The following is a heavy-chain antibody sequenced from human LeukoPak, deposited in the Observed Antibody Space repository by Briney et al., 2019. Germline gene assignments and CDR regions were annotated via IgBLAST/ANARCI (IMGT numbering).Heavy chain of an antibody. J-gene: IGHJ3*02. D-gene: IGHD2-15*01. CDR3: ARGRGEYCSGGSCYSGVNAFDI. CDR1: GGSISSGSYY. CDR2: IYTSGST. Sequence: SETLSLTCTVSGGSISSGSYYWSWIRQPAGKGLEWIGRIYTSGSTNYNPSLKSRVTISVDTSKNQFSLKLSSVTAADTAVYYCARGRGEYCSGGSCYSGVNAFDIWGQGTMVTVSS. V-gene: IGHV4-61*02.